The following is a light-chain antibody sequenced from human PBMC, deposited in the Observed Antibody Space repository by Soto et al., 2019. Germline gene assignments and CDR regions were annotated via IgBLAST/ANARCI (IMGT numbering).Light chain of an antibody. CDR3: QQRSNWPLLT. J-gene: IGKJ4*01. CDR2: DAS. CDR1: QSVSSY. V-gene: IGKV3-11*01. Sequence: EIVLTQSPATLTLSPGERATISCRASQSVSSYLAWYQQKPGQAPRLLIYDASNRATGIPARFSGSGSGTDFTLTISSLEPEDFAVYYCQQRSNWPLLTFGGGTKVDI.